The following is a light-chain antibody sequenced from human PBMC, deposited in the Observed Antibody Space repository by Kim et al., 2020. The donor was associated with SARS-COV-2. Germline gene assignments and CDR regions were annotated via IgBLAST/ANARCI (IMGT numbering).Light chain of an antibody. CDR1: QSVSSN. Sequence: EIVMTQSPATLSVSPGERATLSCRASQSVSSNLAWYQQKPGQAPRLLIHCASTRAIGIPPRFSGSGSGTEFTLIISSLQSEDFALYYCQQYNKWPPWTFGQGTKVDIK. J-gene: IGKJ1*01. CDR3: QQYNKWPPWT. V-gene: IGKV3-15*01. CDR2: CAS.